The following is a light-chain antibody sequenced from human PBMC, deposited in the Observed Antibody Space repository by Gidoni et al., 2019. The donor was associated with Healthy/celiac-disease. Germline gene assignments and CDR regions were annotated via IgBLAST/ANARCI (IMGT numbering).Light chain of an antibody. J-gene: IGKJ4*01. CDR3: QQYNSYLLT. CDR1: QSISSW. CDR2: DAS. Sequence: DIQMTQSPSTLSASVGDRVTITCRASQSISSWLAWYQQKPGKAPKLLIYDASSLESGVPSMFSGSGSGTEFTLTISSLQPDDVATYYCQQYNSYLLTFGGGTKVEIK. V-gene: IGKV1-5*01.